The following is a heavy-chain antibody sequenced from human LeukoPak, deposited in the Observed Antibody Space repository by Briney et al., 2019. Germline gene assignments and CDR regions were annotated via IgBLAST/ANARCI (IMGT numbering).Heavy chain of an antibody. CDR1: GFTFSSYA. D-gene: IGHD3-10*01. CDR2: ISYDGSNN. CDR3: ARDGAAFGRHFAY. V-gene: IGHV3-30*04. Sequence: PGGSLRLSCADSGFTFSSYAMHWVRQAPGKGLEWVAIISYDGSNNYYADSVKGRFTVSRDNSKNTLYLQMNSLRIEDTAVYYCARDGAAFGRHFAYWGQGTLVTVSS. J-gene: IGHJ4*02.